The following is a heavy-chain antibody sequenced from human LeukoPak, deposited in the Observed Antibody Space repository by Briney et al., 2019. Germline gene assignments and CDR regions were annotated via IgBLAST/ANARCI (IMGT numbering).Heavy chain of an antibody. J-gene: IGHJ5*02. Sequence: PSETLSLTCTVSGGSISSYYWSWIRQPAGKGLEWIGSIYHSGSTYYNPSLKSRVTISVDTSKNQFSLKLSSVTAADTAVYYCARRDAEGVSFDPWGQGTLVTVSS. CDR2: IYHSGST. V-gene: IGHV4-59*05. D-gene: IGHD2-8*01. CDR3: ARRDAEGVSFDP. CDR1: GGSISSYY.